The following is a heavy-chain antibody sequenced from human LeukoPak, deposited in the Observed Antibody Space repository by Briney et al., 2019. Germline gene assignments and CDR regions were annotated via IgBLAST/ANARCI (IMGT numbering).Heavy chain of an antibody. CDR2: IYYIGST. CDR1: GGSLSSYY. J-gene: IGHJ4*02. CDR3: ARVRAVAVDY. V-gene: IGHV4-59*01. Sequence: SETLSLTCTVSGGSLSSYYRSCIRHPPGKGLEWIAYIYYIGSTNYNTSLTSRVTISVDTPKNQFSLKLSSGTAADTAVYYGARVRAVAVDYWGQGTLVTVSS. D-gene: IGHD6-19*01.